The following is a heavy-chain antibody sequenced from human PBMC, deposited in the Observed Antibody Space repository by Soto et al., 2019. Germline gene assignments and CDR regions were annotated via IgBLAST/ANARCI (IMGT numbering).Heavy chain of an antibody. J-gene: IGHJ6*03. CDR3: ARTERYCSSTSCYAMDV. Sequence: GASVKVSCKASGYTFTSYGISWVRQAPGQGLEWMGWISAYNGNTNYAQKLQGRVTMTTDTSTSTAYMELRSLRSDDTAVYYCARTERYCSSTSCYAMDVWGKGTTVTVSS. V-gene: IGHV1-18*01. CDR2: ISAYNGNT. CDR1: GYTFTSYG. D-gene: IGHD2-2*01.